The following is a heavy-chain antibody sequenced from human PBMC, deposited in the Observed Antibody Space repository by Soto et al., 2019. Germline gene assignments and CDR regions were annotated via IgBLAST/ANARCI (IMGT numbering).Heavy chain of an antibody. CDR1: VNTFPDRS. J-gene: IGHJ4*02. CDR2: NNLNSGAT. CDR3: ARDMGGYDLYVSDS. V-gene: IGHV1-2*02. Sequence: ASVKVSGQVLVNTFPDRSMHWVRTAPRQGLEWMGWNNLNSGATFYAQKFQGRVTMTWDTSITTAYMELDGLSPDDTAREYCARDMGGYDLYVSDSWGQGNRVTRLL. D-gene: IGHD5-12*01.